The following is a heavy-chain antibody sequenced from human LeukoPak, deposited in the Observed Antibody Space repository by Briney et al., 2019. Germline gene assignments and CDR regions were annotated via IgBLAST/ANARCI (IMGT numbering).Heavy chain of an antibody. D-gene: IGHD2-2*01. CDR3: ARQNFYRYCRSTSCYRPYYYYSMDV. CDR2: INHSGST. J-gene: IGHJ6*03. V-gene: IGHV4-34*01. Sequence: SETLSLTCAVYGGSFSGYYWSWIRQPPGKGLEWIGEINHSGSTNYNPSLKSRVTISVDTSKNQFSLKLSSVTAADTAVYYCARQNFYRYCRSTSCYRPYYYYSMDVWGKGTTVTISS. CDR1: GGSFSGYY.